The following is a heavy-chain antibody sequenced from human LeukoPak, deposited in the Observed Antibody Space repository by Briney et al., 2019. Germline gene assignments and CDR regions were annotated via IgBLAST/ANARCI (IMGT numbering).Heavy chain of an antibody. CDR2: ISSSSSYI. CDR1: GFTFSNYS. D-gene: IGHD6-19*01. Sequence: GGSLRLSCAASGFTFSNYSMNWVRQAPGKGLEWVSSISSSSSYIYYADSVKGRFTISRDNAKKSLSLQMNGLRAEDTAVYYCARVKQWAYFDYWGQGTLVTVSS. CDR3: ARVKQWAYFDY. V-gene: IGHV3-21*04. J-gene: IGHJ4*02.